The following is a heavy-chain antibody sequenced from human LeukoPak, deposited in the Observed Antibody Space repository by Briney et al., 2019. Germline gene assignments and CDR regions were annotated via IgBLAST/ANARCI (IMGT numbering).Heavy chain of an antibody. D-gene: IGHD3-22*01. J-gene: IGHJ3*02. Sequence: GGSLRLSCAASGFTFSSYGMHWVRQAPGKGLEWVAVIWYDGSNKYYADSVKGRFTISRDNSKNTLYLQMNSLRAEDTAVYYCAKDGDSSGYYPTYGAFDIWGQGTMVTVSS. CDR3: AKDGDSSGYYPTYGAFDI. CDR1: GFTFSSYG. CDR2: IWYDGSNK. V-gene: IGHV3-30*02.